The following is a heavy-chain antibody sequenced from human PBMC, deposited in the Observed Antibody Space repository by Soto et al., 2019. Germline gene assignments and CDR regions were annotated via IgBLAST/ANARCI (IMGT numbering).Heavy chain of an antibody. D-gene: IGHD3-9*01. CDR2: ISGSGGST. V-gene: IGHV3-23*01. J-gene: IGHJ4*02. CDR3: AKGQYYDILTGYFPTPY. Sequence: PGGSLRLSCAASGFTFSSYAMSWVRQAPGKGLEWVSAISGSGGSTYYADSVKGRFTISRDNSKNTLYLQMNSLRAEDTAVYYCAKGQYYDILTGYFPTPYWGQGTLVTVSS. CDR1: GFTFSSYA.